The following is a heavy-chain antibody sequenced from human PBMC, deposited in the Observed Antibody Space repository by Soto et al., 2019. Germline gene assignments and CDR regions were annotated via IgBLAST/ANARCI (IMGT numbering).Heavy chain of an antibody. CDR1: GGSISGHY. CDR2: MYDRGST. Sequence: SSEGLSLTCTVAGGSISGHYWSWVRQAPGKGLEWIGHMYDRGSTTYNPSLRSRSTISVDASKSQFSLKLNSVTTADTAVYYCARDGREAAAMDVWSQGTKV. J-gene: IGHJ6*02. CDR3: ARDGREAAAMDV. D-gene: IGHD1-26*01. V-gene: IGHV4-59*11.